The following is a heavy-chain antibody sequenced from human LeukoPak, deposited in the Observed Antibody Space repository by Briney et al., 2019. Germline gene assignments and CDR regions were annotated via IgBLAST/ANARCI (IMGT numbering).Heavy chain of an antibody. V-gene: IGHV3-7*05. Sequence: GGSLRLSCAASGFTFSNYWMNWVCQAPGKGLERVANIKQDGSEKYYADSVKGRFTISRDNAQNSLYLKMNSLRAEDTAVYYCAREGGDRYDFWSGYPTYNWFDPWGQGTLVTVSS. CDR2: IKQDGSEK. J-gene: IGHJ5*02. D-gene: IGHD3-3*01. CDR1: GFTFSNYW. CDR3: AREGGDRYDFWSGYPTYNWFDP.